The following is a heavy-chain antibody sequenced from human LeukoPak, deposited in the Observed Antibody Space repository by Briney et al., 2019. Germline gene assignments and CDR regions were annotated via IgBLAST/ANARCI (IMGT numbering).Heavy chain of an antibody. Sequence: SGPTLVNPTQTLSLTCTFSGFSLSTSGVGVGWIRQPPGKALEWLAFIYWDDDKRYSPSLESRLTITKDTFKNQVVLTMTNMDPVDTATYYCAHSEDYYGSVDAFDIWGQGTMVTVSS. CDR1: GFSLSTSGVG. V-gene: IGHV2-5*02. J-gene: IGHJ3*02. D-gene: IGHD3-10*01. CDR3: AHSEDYYGSVDAFDI. CDR2: IYWDDDK.